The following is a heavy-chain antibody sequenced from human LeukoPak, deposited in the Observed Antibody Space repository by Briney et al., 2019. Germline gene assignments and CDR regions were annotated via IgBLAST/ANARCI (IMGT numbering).Heavy chain of an antibody. J-gene: IGHJ4*02. CDR1: GGSISSGSYY. CDR2: IYTSGSA. D-gene: IGHD3-16*01. Sequence: PSETLSLTCTVSGGSISSGSYYWSWIRQPAGKGLEWIGRIYTSGSANYNPSLKSRVTISVDTSKNQFSLKLSSVTAADTAVYYCARDLSWGGFDYWGQGTLVTVSS. V-gene: IGHV4-61*02. CDR3: ARDLSWGGFDY.